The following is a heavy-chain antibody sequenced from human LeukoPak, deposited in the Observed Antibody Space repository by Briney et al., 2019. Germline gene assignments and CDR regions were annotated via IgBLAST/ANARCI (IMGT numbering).Heavy chain of an antibody. Sequence: SETLSLTCTVSGGSISSYYWSWIRQPPGKGLEWIGYTYYSGSTNYNPSLKSRVTISVDTSKNQFSLKLSSVTAAGTAVYYCARSDGSGTYYRNDYWGQGTPVTVSS. D-gene: IGHD3-10*01. J-gene: IGHJ4*02. V-gene: IGHV4-59*08. CDR1: GGSISSYY. CDR3: ARSDGSGTYYRNDY. CDR2: TYYSGST.